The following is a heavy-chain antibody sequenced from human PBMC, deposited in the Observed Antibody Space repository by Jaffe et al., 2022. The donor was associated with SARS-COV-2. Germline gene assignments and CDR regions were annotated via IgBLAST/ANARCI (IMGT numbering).Heavy chain of an antibody. D-gene: IGHD5-18*01. Sequence: QVQLQQWGAGLLKPSETLSLTCAVYGGSFSDYYWSWIRQPPGKGLEWIGEINHSGSTNYNPSLKSRVTISVDTSKNQFSLKLSSVTAADTAVYYCASRGYSYGSKDYYGMDVWGQGTTVTVSS. CDR2: INHSGST. V-gene: IGHV4-34*01. CDR3: ASRGYSYGSKDYYGMDV. J-gene: IGHJ6*02. CDR1: GGSFSDYY.